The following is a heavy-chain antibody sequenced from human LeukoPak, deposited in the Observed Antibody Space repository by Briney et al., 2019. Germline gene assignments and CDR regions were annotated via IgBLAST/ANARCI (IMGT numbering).Heavy chain of an antibody. D-gene: IGHD3-3*01. Sequence: ASVKVSCKASGYTFTGYYMHWVRQAPGQGLEWMGWINPNSGGTNYAQKFQGRVTMTRDTSISTVYMELSRLRSDDTAVYYCARGFRPNYDFWSGYHFDYWGQGTLVTVSS. J-gene: IGHJ4*02. CDR2: INPNSGGT. V-gene: IGHV1-2*02. CDR1: GYTFTGYY. CDR3: ARGFRPNYDFWSGYHFDY.